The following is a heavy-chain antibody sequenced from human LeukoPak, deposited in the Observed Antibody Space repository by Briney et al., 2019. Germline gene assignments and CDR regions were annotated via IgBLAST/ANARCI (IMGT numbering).Heavy chain of an antibody. CDR2: IKSDGSGI. Sequence: ESGGSLRLSCTASGFTFSSYYMNWIRLPPGKGLVWVSHIKSDGSGINYADSVNGRFTISRDNAKDTLYLQMNSLRAEDTALYYGTSGSYYNDYWGQGTLVTVSS. J-gene: IGHJ4*02. D-gene: IGHD3-10*01. V-gene: IGHV3-74*01. CDR1: GFTFSSYY. CDR3: TSGSYYNDY.